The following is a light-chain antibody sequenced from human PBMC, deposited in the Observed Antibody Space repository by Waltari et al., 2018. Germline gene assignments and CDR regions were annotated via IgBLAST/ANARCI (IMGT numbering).Light chain of an antibody. CDR1: QSNSTY. CDR2: AAS. CDR3: QQNYSTPRT. Sequence: IQMTQSPSSLSASLGARVTITCRPGQSNSTYLNWYQQTPGKAPKPLIYAASSLQTGVPSRFSGSGSGTDFTLTISSLQPEDVATYYCQQNYSTPRTFGQGTKVEIK. J-gene: IGKJ1*01. V-gene: IGKV1-39*01.